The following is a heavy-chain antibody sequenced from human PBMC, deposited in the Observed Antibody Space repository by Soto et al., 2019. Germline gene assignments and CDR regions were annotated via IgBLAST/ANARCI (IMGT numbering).Heavy chain of an antibody. V-gene: IGHV3-33*01. CDR3: ARESIGVYYYYGMDV. CDR2: IWYDGSNK. J-gene: IGHJ6*02. CDR1: GFTFSSYG. Sequence: QVQLVESGGGVVQPGRSLRLSCAASGFTFSSYGMHWVRQAPGKGLEWVAVIWYDGSNKYYADSVKGRFTISRDNSKNTLYPQMNSLRAEDTAVYYCARESIGVYYYYGMDVWGQGTTVTVSS. D-gene: IGHD2-21*01.